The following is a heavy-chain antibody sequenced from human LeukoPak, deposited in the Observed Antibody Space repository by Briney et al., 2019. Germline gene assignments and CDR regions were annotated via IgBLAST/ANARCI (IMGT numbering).Heavy chain of an antibody. D-gene: IGHD2-15*01. Sequence: ASVKVSCKASGYTFTSYDINWVRQATGQGLEWMGWISAYNGNTNYAQKLQGRVTMTTDTSTSTAYMELRSLRSDDTAVYYCARACSGGSCYPAGFDYWGQGTLVTVSS. V-gene: IGHV1-18*01. CDR3: ARACSGGSCYPAGFDY. J-gene: IGHJ4*02. CDR1: GYTFTSYD. CDR2: ISAYNGNT.